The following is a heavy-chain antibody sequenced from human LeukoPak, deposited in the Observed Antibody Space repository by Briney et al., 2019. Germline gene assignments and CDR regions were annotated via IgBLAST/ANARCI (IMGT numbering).Heavy chain of an antibody. Sequence: SVKVSCKASGGTFSSYAISWVRQAPGQGLEWMGGIIPIFGTANYAQKFQGRVTITTDESTCTAYMELSSLRSEDTAVYYCARDLSGYSYEGPWDAFDIWGQGTMVTVSS. CDR3: ARDLSGYSYEGPWDAFDI. CDR1: GGTFSSYA. D-gene: IGHD5-18*01. J-gene: IGHJ3*02. V-gene: IGHV1-69*05. CDR2: IIPIFGTA.